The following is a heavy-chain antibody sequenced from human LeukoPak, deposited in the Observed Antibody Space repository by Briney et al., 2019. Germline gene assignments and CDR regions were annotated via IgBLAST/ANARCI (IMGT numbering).Heavy chain of an antibody. V-gene: IGHV3-7*01. CDR2: IKQDGSGT. CDR3: ARDGSIAAAGTDY. Sequence: GGSLRLSCAASGFTFSSYWMNWVRQAPGKGLEWVAIIKQDGSGTYYVDSVKGRFTISGDNAKNSLYLQMNSLRAEDTAVYYCARDGSIAAAGTDYWGQGTLVTVSS. J-gene: IGHJ4*02. D-gene: IGHD6-13*01. CDR1: GFTFSSYW.